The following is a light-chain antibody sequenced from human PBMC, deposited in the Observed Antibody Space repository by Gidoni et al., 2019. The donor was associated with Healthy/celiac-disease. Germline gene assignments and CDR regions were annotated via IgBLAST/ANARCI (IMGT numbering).Light chain of an antibody. CDR2: QDS. J-gene: IGLJ2*01. CDR3: QAWDSSTADVV. CDR1: KLGDKY. Sequence: SYELTQPPSVSVSPGQTASITCSGDKLGDKYACWYQQKTGQSPVLVIYQDSKRTSGIPERFSGSNSGNTATLTISGTQAMDEADYYCQAWDSSTADVVFGGGTKLTVL. V-gene: IGLV3-1*01.